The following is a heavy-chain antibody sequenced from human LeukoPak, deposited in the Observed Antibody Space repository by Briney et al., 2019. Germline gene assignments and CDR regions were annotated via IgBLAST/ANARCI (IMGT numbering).Heavy chain of an antibody. CDR2: ISGSGGST. D-gene: IGHD1-26*01. V-gene: IGHV3-23*01. Sequence: GSLRLSCTASGFTFGDYAMSWVRQAPGKGLEWVSAISGSGGSTYYADSVKGRFTISRDNSKNTLYLQMNSLRAEDTAVYYCAKDLWGPGSSDFDYWGQGTLVTVSS. CDR3: AKDLWGPGSSDFDY. J-gene: IGHJ4*02. CDR1: GFTFGDYA.